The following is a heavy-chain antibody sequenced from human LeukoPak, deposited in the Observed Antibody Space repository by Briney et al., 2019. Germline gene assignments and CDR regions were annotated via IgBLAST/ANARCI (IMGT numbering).Heavy chain of an antibody. CDR1: GFTLTTYW. Sequence: GGSLRLSCAASGFTLTTYWMSWVRQAPGKGLEWVANIKQDGTEKYYVHSVKGRFTMSRDNAENSLYLQMNSLRAEDTAVYYCARVYRSSSGYCFDYWGQGTLVTVSS. CDR2: IKQDGTEK. V-gene: IGHV3-7*01. CDR3: ARVYRSSSGYCFDY. D-gene: IGHD6-6*01. J-gene: IGHJ4*02.